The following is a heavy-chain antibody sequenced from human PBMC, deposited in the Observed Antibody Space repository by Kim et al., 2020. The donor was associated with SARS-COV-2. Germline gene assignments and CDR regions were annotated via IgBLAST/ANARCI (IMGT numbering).Heavy chain of an antibody. CDR1: GFTFDNYA. V-gene: IGHV3-9*01. CDR3: ARDIYAIFGADLVH. J-gene: IGHJ1*01. CDR2: ISWDSGSL. D-gene: IGHD3-3*01. Sequence: GGSLRLSCAASGFTFDNYAMHWVRQAPGKGLEWVSGISWDSGSLAYADSVKGRFTISRDNAKNSLYLQMNSLRAGDTAFYYCARDIYAIFGADLVHWGQGTLVTVSS.